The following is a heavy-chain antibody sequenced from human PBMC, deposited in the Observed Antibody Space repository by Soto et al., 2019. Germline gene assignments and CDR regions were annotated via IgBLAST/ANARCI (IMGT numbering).Heavy chain of an antibody. CDR2: INAGNGNT. D-gene: IGHD2-2*01. CDR1: GYTFTSYA. J-gene: IGHJ4*02. V-gene: IGHV1-3*01. CDR3: ASGLEYCSSTSCYGVPTDY. Sequence: ASVKVSCKASGYTFTSYAMHWVRQAPGQRLEWMGWINAGNGNTKYSQKFQGRVTITRDTSASTAYMELSSLRSEDTAVYYCASGLEYCSSTSCYGVPTDYWGQGTLVTV.